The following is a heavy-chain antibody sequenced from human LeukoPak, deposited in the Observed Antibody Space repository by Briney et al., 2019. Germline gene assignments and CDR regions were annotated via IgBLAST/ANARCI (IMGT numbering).Heavy chain of an antibody. CDR2: ISGSGGST. CDR1: GFTFSSYA. V-gene: IGHV3-23*01. CDR3: ARDKYGDYLLDAFDI. J-gene: IGHJ3*02. Sequence: GGSLRLSCEASGFTFSSYAMSWVRQAPGKGLEWVSGISGSGGSTYYADSVKGRFTISRDNAKNSLYLQMNSLRAEDTAVYYCARDKYGDYLLDAFDIWGQGTMVTVSS. D-gene: IGHD4-17*01.